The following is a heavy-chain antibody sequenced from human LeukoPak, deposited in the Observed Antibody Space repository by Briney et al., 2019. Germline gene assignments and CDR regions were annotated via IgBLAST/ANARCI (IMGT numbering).Heavy chain of an antibody. CDR3: ATYCTTATCFARYFDS. D-gene: IGHD2-2*01. V-gene: IGHV3-23*01. Sequence: GGSLRLSWEASGLTFSTYAMAWVRQAPGKGLEWVSTISGGGDNTYYADSVKGRFTISRDNSKNTLYLQMSSLRAEDTALYYCATYCTTATCFARYFDSWGQGTLVTVSS. J-gene: IGHJ4*02. CDR2: ISGGGDNT. CDR1: GLTFSTYA.